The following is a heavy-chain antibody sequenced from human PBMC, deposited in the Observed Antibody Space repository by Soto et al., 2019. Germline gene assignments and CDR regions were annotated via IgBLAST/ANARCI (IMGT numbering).Heavy chain of an antibody. Sequence: QVQLVESGGGVVQPGRSLRLSCAASGFTFSSYGMHWVRQAPGKGLEWVAVIWYDGSNKYYADSVKGRFTISRDNSKNTLYLQMNSLRAEDTAVYYCARDHLRVRGATDIWGQGTMVTVSS. CDR1: GFTFSSYG. D-gene: IGHD3-10*01. CDR2: IWYDGSNK. CDR3: ARDHLRVRGATDI. J-gene: IGHJ3*02. V-gene: IGHV3-33*01.